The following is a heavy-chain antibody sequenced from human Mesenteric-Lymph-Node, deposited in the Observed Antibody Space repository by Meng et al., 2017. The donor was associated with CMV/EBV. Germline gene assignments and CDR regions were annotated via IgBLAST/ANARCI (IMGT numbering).Heavy chain of an antibody. D-gene: IGHD2-15*01. CDR1: GFTFSSYW. CDR2: IKQDGSEK. J-gene: IGHJ4*02. Sequence: GESLKISCAASGFTFSSYWRSWVRQAPGKGLEWVANIKQDGSEKYYVDSVKGRFTISRDNAKNSLYLQMNSLRAEDTAVYYCARAVVVVAALDYWGQGTLVTVSS. V-gene: IGHV3-7*01. CDR3: ARAVVVVAALDY.